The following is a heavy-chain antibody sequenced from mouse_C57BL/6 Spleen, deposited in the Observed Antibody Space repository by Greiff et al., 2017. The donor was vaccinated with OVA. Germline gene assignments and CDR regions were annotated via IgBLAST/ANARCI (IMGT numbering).Heavy chain of an antibody. CDR2: IYPGSGNT. CDR1: GYTFTDYY. CDR3: ARGVTTWNYFDY. Sequence: VQLQQSGAELVRPGASVKLSCKASGYTFTDYYINWVKQRPGQGLEWIARIYPGSGNTYYNEKFKGKATLTAEKSSSTAYMQLSSLTSEDSAVYFCARGVTTWNYFDYWGQGTTLTVSS. J-gene: IGHJ2*01. D-gene: IGHD2-2*01. V-gene: IGHV1-76*01.